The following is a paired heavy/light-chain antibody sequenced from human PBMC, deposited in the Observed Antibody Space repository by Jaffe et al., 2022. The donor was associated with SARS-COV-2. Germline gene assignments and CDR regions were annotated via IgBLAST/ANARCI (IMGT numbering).Light chain of an antibody. CDR2: SNN. V-gene: IGLV1-44*01. Sequence: QSVLTQPPSASGTPGQRVTISCSGSSSNIGSNTVNWYQQLPGTAPKLLIYSNNQRPSGVPDRFSGSKSGTSASLAISGLQSEDEADYYCAAWDDSLNGRYVFGTGTKVTVL. CDR3: AAWDDSLNGRYV. CDR1: SSNIGSNT. J-gene: IGLJ1*01.
Heavy chain of an antibody. V-gene: IGHV4-34*01. D-gene: IGHD2-15*01. CDR3: ARTRRVKTVVVVAAIYYYMDV. CDR1: GGSFSGYY. J-gene: IGHJ6*03. CDR2: INHSGST. Sequence: QVQLQQWGAGLLKPSETLSLTCAVYGGSFSGYYWSWIRQPPGKGLEWIGEINHSGSTNYNPSLKSRVTISVDTSKNQFSLKLSSVTAADTAVYYCARTRRVKTVVVVAAIYYYMDVWGKGTTVTVSS.